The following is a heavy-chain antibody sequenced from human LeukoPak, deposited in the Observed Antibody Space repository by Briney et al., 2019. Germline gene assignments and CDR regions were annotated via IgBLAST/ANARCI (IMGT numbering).Heavy chain of an antibody. J-gene: IGHJ4*02. CDR3: ARDLSSWTPGY. D-gene: IGHD6-13*01. Sequence: PGGSPRLSCAASGFSFSSYGMHWVRQAPGKGLEWVAVIWSDGTNKDYADSVKGRFTISRDESKNTLYLQMNSLRAEDTALYYCARDLSSWTPGYWGQGTLVTVSS. CDR1: GFSFSSYG. CDR2: IWSDGTNK. V-gene: IGHV3-33*01.